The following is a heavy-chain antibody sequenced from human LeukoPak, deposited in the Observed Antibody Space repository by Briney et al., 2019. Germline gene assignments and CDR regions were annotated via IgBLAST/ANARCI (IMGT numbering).Heavy chain of an antibody. J-gene: IGHJ4*02. D-gene: IGHD3-10*01. Sequence: GGSLRLSCAASGITFSNYAMHWVRQAPGKGQEWVSGISWNSGSIGYADSVKGRFTISRDNAKNSLYLQMNSLRAEDTALYYCAKVRWFGELSESYYFDYWGQGTLVTVSS. CDR3: AKVRWFGELSESYYFDY. V-gene: IGHV3-9*01. CDR1: GITFSNYA. CDR2: ISWNSGSI.